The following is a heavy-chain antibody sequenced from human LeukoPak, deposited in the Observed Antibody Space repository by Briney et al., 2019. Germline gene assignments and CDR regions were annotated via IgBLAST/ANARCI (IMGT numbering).Heavy chain of an antibody. J-gene: IGHJ4*02. Sequence: GGSLRLSCAASGFTFRNYWMSWGRQAPGKGLEWAAIIKSDGSAKYYVDSVKGRFDISRDNDKNSLYLQMSNLRAEDTAVYYCARDRGGGYFDYWGQGNLVTVSS. CDR1: GFTFRNYW. CDR3: ARDRGGGYFDY. CDR2: IKSDGSAK. V-gene: IGHV3-7*01.